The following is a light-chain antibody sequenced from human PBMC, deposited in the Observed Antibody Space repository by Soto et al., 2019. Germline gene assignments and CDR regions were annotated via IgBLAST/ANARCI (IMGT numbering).Light chain of an antibody. CDR3: SSYTRNTALV. CDR2: EVT. J-gene: IGLJ1*01. V-gene: IGLV2-14*01. CDR1: SIDIGPYDY. Sequence: QSALTQPASVSGSPGQSITISCTGTSIDIGPYDYVSWYQQHPGKAPKLMIYEVTNRPSGVSHRFSGSKSGSTASLTISGLQAEDEADYYCSSYTRNTALVFGPGTKLTAL.